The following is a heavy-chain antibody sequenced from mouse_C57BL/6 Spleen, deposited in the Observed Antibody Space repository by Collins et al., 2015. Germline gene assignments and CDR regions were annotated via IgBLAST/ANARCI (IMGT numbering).Heavy chain of an antibody. CDR3: ARDRYYYGSSYWYFDV. V-gene: IGHV3-6*01. CDR2: ISYDGSN. D-gene: IGHD1-1*01. Sequence: DVQLQESGPGLVKPSQSLSLTCSVTGYSITSGYYWNWIRRFPGNKLEWMGYISYDGSNNYNPSLKNRISITRDTSKNQFFLKLNSVTTEDTATYYCARDRYYYGSSYWYFDVWGTGTAVTVSS. J-gene: IGHJ1*03. CDR1: GYSITSGYY.